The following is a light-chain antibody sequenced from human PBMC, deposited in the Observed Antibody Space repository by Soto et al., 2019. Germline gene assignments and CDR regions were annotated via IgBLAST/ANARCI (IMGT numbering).Light chain of an antibody. Sequence: EIVMTQSPATLSVSPGERATLSCRASQSVGSNLAWYQQKPGQAPRLLIYGASSRPTGIPDRFSGSGSGTDFTLTISRLEPEDFAVYYCQQYGSSALTFGGGSKV. J-gene: IGKJ4*01. CDR3: QQYGSSALT. V-gene: IGKV3-20*01. CDR1: QSVGSN. CDR2: GAS.